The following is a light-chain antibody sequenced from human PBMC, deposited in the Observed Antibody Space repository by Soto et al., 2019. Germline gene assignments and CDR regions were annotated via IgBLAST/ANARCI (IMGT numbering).Light chain of an antibody. J-gene: IGKJ5*01. CDR1: QSLSSN. CDR2: GAS. Sequence: IVMTQSPATLSGSPVERSTLSFMASQSLSSNLAWYQQKPGQAPRLLIYGASSRAIGIPDRFSGSGSGTDFTLTISRLEPEDFAVYYCQQYGSSPITFGQGTRLEIK. V-gene: IGKV3-20*01. CDR3: QQYGSSPIT.